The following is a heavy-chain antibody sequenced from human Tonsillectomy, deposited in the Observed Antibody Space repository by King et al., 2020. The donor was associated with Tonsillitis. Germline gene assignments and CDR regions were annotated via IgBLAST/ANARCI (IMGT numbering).Heavy chain of an antibody. V-gene: IGHV1-2*02. CDR1: GYTFTDYY. CDR2: INPNSGDT. CDR3: ARDGAFDL. J-gene: IGHJ3*01. Sequence: QLVQSGAEVKKPGASVKVSCKASGYTFTDYYMHWVRQAPGQGLEWMGWINPNSGDTNYGQKFQGRVSLTRDTSISTAYMELSRLTSDETSVFYCARDGAFDLWGQGTIVTVSS.